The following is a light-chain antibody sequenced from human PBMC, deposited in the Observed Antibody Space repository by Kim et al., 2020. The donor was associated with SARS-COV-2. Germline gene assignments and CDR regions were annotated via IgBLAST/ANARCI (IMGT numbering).Light chain of an antibody. CDR3: QMYGLS. CDR1: KSVSSTY. CDR2: GPS. J-gene: IGKJ4*01. Sequence: MSFDARKTATRACRANKSVSSTYFDWYQQKPGQAPSLLVYGPSIRATGSPNRFSGRGSGTDFTLTISRLEPEDYAVYYYQMYGLSFGGGTKVDIK. V-gene: IGKV3-20*01.